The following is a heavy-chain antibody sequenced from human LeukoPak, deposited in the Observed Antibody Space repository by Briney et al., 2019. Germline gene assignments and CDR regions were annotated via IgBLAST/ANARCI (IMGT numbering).Heavy chain of an antibody. J-gene: IGHJ6*02. D-gene: IGHD3-22*01. V-gene: IGHV1-18*01. CDR1: GYTFTSYG. Sequence: ASVKVSCKASGYTFTSYGISWVRQAPGQGLEWMGWISAYNGNTNYAQKLQGRVTMTTDTSTSTAYMELRSLRSDDTGVYYCARDSPYYYDSSGPDYYYGMDVWGQGTTVTVSS. CDR3: ARDSPYYYDSSGPDYYYGMDV. CDR2: ISAYNGNT.